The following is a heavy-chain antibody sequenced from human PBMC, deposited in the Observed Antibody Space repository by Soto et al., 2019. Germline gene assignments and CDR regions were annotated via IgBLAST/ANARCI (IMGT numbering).Heavy chain of an antibody. V-gene: IGHV4-4*07. CDR1: GVSVRSYT. CDR3: ARDGMTTGDT. J-gene: IGHJ4*02. D-gene: IGHD2-21*02. CDR2: VFSSVSA. Sequence: ASETLSLTCIVSGVSVRSYTWSWVRQPANKGLEWIGRVFSSVSATYNPSLKSRVSISMDTPENRISLKLDSVTAADAGVYFCARDGMTTGDTWGPGTLVTV.